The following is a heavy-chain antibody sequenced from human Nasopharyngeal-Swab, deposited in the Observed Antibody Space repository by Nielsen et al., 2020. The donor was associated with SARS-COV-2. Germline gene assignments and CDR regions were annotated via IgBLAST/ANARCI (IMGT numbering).Heavy chain of an antibody. CDR2: ISTNGGWA. CDR1: GYTFISYY. D-gene: IGHD3-3*01. Sequence: ASVKVSCKASGYTFISYYIHWVRQAPGEGLEWMGVISTNGGWARYAQKFQGRVTMTSDAPTSTVYMELSSLRSEDTAVYYCARGIGYHEFWSGYIDYWGQGTLVTVSS. CDR3: ARGIGYHEFWSGYIDY. J-gene: IGHJ4*02. V-gene: IGHV1-46*01.